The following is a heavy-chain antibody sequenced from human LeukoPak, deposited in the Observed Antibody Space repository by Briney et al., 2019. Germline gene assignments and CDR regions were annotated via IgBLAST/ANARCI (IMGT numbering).Heavy chain of an antibody. CDR3: AKDLSEYMDV. J-gene: IGHJ6*03. V-gene: IGHV3-23*01. D-gene: IGHD2/OR15-2a*01. CDR1: GFTFSTYA. Sequence: GGSLRLSCAASGFTFSTYAMNWVRQAPGKGLEWVSTFSGSVDTTYYADSVKGRFTISRDNSKNTLYLQMNSLRAEDTAVYYCAKDLSEYMDVWGKGTTVTISS. CDR2: FSGSVDTT.